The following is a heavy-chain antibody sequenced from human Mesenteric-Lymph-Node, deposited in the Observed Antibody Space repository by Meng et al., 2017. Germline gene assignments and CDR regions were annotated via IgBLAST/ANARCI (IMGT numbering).Heavy chain of an antibody. D-gene: IGHD2-15*01. V-gene: IGHV1-18*01. Sequence: ASVKVSCKASGYTFTSYGISWVRQAPGQGLEWMGWISAYNGNTNYAQKLQGRVTMTRDTSTSTVYMELSGLRSEDTAVYYCARDSDIVVVVAATSYPDSWGQGTLVTVSS. CDR2: ISAYNGNT. CDR3: ARDSDIVVVVAATSYPDS. J-gene: IGHJ4*02. CDR1: GYTFTSYG.